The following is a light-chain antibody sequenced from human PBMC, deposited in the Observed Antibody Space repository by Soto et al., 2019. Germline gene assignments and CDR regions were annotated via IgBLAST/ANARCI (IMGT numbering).Light chain of an antibody. CDR3: SSYSSSNTVI. CDR2: DVR. J-gene: IGLJ2*01. CDR1: SSDVGGYNY. V-gene: IGLV2-14*03. Sequence: QSALTQPASVSGSPGQSITISCTGTSSDVGGYNYISWYQQHPGKAPKFIIYDVRNRPSGVYNRFSGSRSGNTASLTISGLQAEDEADYYCSSYSSSNTVIFGGGTKVTFL.